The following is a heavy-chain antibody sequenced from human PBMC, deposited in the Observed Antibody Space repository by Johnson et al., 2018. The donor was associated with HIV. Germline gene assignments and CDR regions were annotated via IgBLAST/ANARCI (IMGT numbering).Heavy chain of an antibody. D-gene: IGHD2-21*02. CDR2: ISSGGST. V-gene: IGHV3-53*01. J-gene: IGHJ3*02. CDR3: ASGHMVVVTGIGGGALDI. Sequence: VQLVESGGGLIQPGGSLRLSCAASGFTVSSNYMSWVRQAPGKGLEWVSVISSGGSTYYADSVKGRFTISRDNSKNTPYLQMNSLRAEDTAVYYCASGHMVVVTGIGGGALDIWGQGTMVTVSS. CDR1: GFTVSSNY.